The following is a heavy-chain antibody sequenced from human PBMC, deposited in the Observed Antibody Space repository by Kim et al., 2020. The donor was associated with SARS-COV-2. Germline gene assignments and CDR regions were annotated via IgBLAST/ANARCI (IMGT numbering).Heavy chain of an antibody. J-gene: IGHJ4*02. Sequence: YATSAKGRLTVSRDNNRNTLDLQMNSLTAEDTALYFCAKDHPSSGWPTFDAWGQGTLVTVSS. D-gene: IGHD6-19*01. V-gene: IGHV3-23*01. CDR3: AKDHPSSGWPTFDA.